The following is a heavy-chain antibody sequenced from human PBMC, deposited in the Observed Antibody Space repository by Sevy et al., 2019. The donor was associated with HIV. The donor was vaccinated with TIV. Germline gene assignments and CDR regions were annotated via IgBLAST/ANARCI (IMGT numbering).Heavy chain of an antibody. CDR1: GGSMSNYY. J-gene: IGHJ6*02. CDR3: VRGSQRMDV. Sequence: SETLSHTCSVSGGSMSNYYWSWVRQPAGKGLEWIGRIYPSGSTNYNPSLTSRVSMSVDSSKNQFSLKVNSVTAADTAVYYCVRGSQRMDVWGQGTTVTVSS. V-gene: IGHV4-4*07. CDR2: IYPSGST.